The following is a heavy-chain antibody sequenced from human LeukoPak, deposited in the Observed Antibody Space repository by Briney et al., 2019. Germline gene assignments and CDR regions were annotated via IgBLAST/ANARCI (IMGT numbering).Heavy chain of an antibody. V-gene: IGHV4-34*01. CDR1: GGSFSDYY. CDR3: ARGSTWIQLWSTPKYFDY. Sequence: SETLSLTCAVYGGSFSDYYWSWIRQPPGKGLEWIGEINHSGSTNYNPSLKSRVTISVDTSKNQFSLKLSSVTAADTAVYYCARGSTWIQLWSTPKYFDYWGQGTLVTVSS. D-gene: IGHD5-18*01. CDR2: INHSGST. J-gene: IGHJ4*02.